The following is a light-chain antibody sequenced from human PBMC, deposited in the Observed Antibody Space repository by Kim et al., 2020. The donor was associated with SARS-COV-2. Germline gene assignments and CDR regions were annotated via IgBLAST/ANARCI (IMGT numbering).Light chain of an antibody. V-gene: IGLV1-44*01. CDR3: AAWDDSLNVHV. CDR2: SNN. Sequence: GQRVPSTWSGRIPNIGSNTENWYQQLPGTAPKLLIYSNNQRPSGVPDRFSGSKSGTSASLAISGLQSEDEADYYCAAWDDSLNVHVFGTGTKVTVL. J-gene: IGLJ1*01. CDR1: IPNIGSNT.